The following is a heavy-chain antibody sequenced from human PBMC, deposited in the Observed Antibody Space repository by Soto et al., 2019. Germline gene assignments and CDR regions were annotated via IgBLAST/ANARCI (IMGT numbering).Heavy chain of an antibody. CDR1: GGSISSGAYY. Sequence: QLKLQESGPGLVNPSQTLSLTCTVSGGSISSGAYYWSCIRQPPGKGLEWIGYIYYSGSTNYNPSLKSRVTISVDTSKNQFSLKMLSVTAADTTVYYCATNRIVLAAMMSSTIASAVPGGMDGWFQGTTIIVSS. CDR2: IYYSGST. CDR3: ATNRIVLAAMMSSTIASAVPGGMDG. D-gene: IGHD2-2*01. V-gene: IGHV4-30-4*01. J-gene: IGHJ6*02.